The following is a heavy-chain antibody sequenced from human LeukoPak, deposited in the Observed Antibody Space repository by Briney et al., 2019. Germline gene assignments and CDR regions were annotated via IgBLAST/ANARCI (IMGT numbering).Heavy chain of an antibody. CDR3: ARVPLHDSNKYYYPH. CDR2: FDPEDGET. Sequence: GASVKVSCKVSGYTLTELSMHWVRQAPGKGLEWMGGFDPEDGETIYAQKFQGRVTITRDTSASTAYMDLSSLRSEDTAVYYCARVPLHDSNKYYYPHWGQGTVVTVSS. V-gene: IGHV1-24*01. J-gene: IGHJ1*01. D-gene: IGHD3-10*01. CDR1: GYTLTELS.